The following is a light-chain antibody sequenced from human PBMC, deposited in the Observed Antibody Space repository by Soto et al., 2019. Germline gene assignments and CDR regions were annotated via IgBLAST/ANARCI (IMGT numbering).Light chain of an antibody. CDR3: ATWDDSIIGPV. CDR1: SSKIGGNT. V-gene: IGLV1-44*01. J-gene: IGLJ3*02. CDR2: SNS. Sequence: QPVLTQPPSASGTPGQRVTISCSGRSSKIGGNTVHWYQQLPGTAPKLLIYSNSQRPSGVPDRFSGSKSGTSASLAISGLQSEDEADYYCATWDDSIIGPVFGGGTQLTVL.